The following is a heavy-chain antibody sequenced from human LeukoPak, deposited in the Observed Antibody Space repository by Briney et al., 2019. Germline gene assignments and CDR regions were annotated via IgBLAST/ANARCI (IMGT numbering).Heavy chain of an antibody. V-gene: IGHV4-59*01. D-gene: IGHD3-3*01. CDR2: VHYNGSP. CDR1: GGSISGYY. J-gene: IGHJ6*03. CDR3: ARTTFWSGRSPDYHHCYMDV. Sequence: PSETLSLTCTVSGGSISGYYWSWIRQAPGKGLEWIGYVHYNGSPNYNASLKSRVTISVDESKNQFSLKVSSVSAADSAVYSCARTTFWSGRSPDYHHCYMDVWGKGTTVTASS.